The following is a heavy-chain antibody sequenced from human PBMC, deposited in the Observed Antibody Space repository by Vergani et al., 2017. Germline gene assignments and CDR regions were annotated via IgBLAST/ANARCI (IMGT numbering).Heavy chain of an antibody. V-gene: IGHV4-39*07. D-gene: IGHD5-12*01. Sequence: QLQLQESGPGLVKPSETLSLTCTVSGGSISSISYYWGWIRQPPGTGLEWIGSIYYSGSTYYNPSLKSRVTIAVDTSKNQFSLKLSSVTAADTAVYYCARDKSGYVSFDYWGQGTLVTVSS. CDR2: IYYSGST. CDR3: ARDKSGYVSFDY. J-gene: IGHJ4*02. CDR1: GGSISSISYY.